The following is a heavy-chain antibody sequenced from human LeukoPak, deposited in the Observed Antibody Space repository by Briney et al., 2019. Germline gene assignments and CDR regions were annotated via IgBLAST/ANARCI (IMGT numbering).Heavy chain of an antibody. CDR1: GGTVTSYC. CDR3: ARGGSFYYYLDV. D-gene: IGHD6-25*01. J-gene: IGHJ6*03. V-gene: IGHV4-59*02. CDR2: IYTAGST. Sequence: SETLSLTCTVSGGTVTSYCWSWIRQPPGKGLEWIGYIYTAGSTNYNPSLKSRVSISVDTSKNQFSLRLSSVTAADTAVYYCARGGSFYYYLDVWGRGTTVTVSS.